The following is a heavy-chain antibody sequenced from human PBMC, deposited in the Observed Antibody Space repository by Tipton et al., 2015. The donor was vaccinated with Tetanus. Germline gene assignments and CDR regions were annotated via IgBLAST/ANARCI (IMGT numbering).Heavy chain of an antibody. Sequence: TLSLTCIVSGGSISSGGYYWSWIRPHPRTGLEWIGYISNRGNSYSNPSLKGRVSLSVDKSASQFSLRLTSVTSADSAVYYCAAESARGNNWFDPWGQGVLVNVSS. CDR1: GGSISSGGYY. V-gene: IGHV4-31*03. J-gene: IGHJ5*02. CDR2: ISNRGNS. CDR3: AAESARGNNWFDP.